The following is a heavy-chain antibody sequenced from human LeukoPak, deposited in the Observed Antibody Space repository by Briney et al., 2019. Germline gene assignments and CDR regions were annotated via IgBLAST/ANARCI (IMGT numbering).Heavy chain of an antibody. V-gene: IGHV1-8*01. CDR1: GYTFTSYD. J-gene: IGHJ6*03. D-gene: IGHD1-26*01. Sequence: GASVKVSCKASGYTFTSYDINWVRQATGRGLEWMGWMNPNSGNTGYAQKFQGRVTMTRNTSISTAYMELSSLRSEDTAVYYCARLGFSRPYYYYYMDVWGKGTTVTVSS. CDR3: ARLGFSRPYYYYYMDV. CDR2: MNPNSGNT.